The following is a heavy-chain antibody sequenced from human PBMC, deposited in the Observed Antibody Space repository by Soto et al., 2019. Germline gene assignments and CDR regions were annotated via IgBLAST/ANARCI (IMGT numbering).Heavy chain of an antibody. CDR1: GGTFSSYA. V-gene: IGHV1-69*13. CDR3: ARGKDYFYYYYGMDV. Sequence: SVKVSCKASGGTFSSYAISWVRQAPGQGLEWMGGIIPIFGTANYAQKFQGRVTITADESTSTAYMELSSLRSEDTAVYYCARGKDYFYYYYGMDVWGQGTTVTVSS. D-gene: IGHD4-17*01. CDR2: IIPIFGTA. J-gene: IGHJ6*02.